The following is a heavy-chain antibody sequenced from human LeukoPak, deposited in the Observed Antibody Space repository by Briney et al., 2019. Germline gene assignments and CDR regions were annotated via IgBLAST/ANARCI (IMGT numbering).Heavy chain of an antibody. CDR1: GFTFSSYA. CDR3: ARGGRHYYDSSGYYSQVPFDY. J-gene: IGHJ4*02. Sequence: GGSLRLSCAASGFTFSSYAMSWVRQAPGKGLEWVSAISGSGGSTYYADSVKGRFTISRDNSKNTLYLQMNSLRAEDTAVYYCARGGRHYYDSSGYYSQVPFDYWGQGTLVTVSS. CDR2: ISGSGGST. V-gene: IGHV3-23*01. D-gene: IGHD3-22*01.